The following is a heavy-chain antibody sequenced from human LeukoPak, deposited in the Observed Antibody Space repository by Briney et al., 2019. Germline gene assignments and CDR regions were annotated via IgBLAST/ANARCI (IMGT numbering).Heavy chain of an antibody. CDR1: RDSVSSNSAA. CDR2: TYYRSKWYN. V-gene: IGHV6-1*01. D-gene: IGHD3-22*01. Sequence: SQTLSLTCAISRDSVSSNSAAWNWIRQSPSRGLEWLGRTYYRSKWYNDYAVSVKSRITINPDTSKNQFSLQLNSVTPEDTAVYYCARSYYYDSSGYCNYWGQGTLVTVSS. J-gene: IGHJ4*02. CDR3: ARSYYYDSSGYCNY.